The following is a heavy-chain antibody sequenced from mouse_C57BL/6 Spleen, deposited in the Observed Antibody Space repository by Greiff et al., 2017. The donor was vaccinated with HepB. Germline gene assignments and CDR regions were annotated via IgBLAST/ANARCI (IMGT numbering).Heavy chain of an antibody. V-gene: IGHV2-2*01. CDR2: IWSGGSA. Sequence: VQLVESGPGLVQPSQSLSITCTVSGFSLTSYGVHWVRQSPGKGLEWLGVIWSGGSADYNAAFISRLSISKDNSKSQVFFKMNSLQADDTAIYYCARNSPMVKGWYFDVWGTGTTVTVSS. CDR3: ARNSPMVKGWYFDV. D-gene: IGHD2-2*01. J-gene: IGHJ1*03. CDR1: GFSLTSYG.